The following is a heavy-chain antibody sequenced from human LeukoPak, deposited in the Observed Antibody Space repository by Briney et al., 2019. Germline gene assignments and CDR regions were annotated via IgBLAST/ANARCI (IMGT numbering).Heavy chain of an antibody. CDR3: TGRALIAESYYMDV. Sequence: SETLSLTCTVSGYSISSGYYWGWIRQPPGKGLEWIGSIYHSGSTYYNPSLKSRVTISVDTSKNQFSLKLSSVTAADTAVYNCTGRALIAESYYMDVWGKGTTVTVSS. J-gene: IGHJ6*03. CDR2: IYHSGST. V-gene: IGHV4-38-2*02. CDR1: GYSISSGYY. D-gene: IGHD1-14*01.